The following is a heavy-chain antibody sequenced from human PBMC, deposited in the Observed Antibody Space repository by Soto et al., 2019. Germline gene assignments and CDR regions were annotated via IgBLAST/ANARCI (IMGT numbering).Heavy chain of an antibody. Sequence: QVQLVQSGAEVKKPGSSVKVSCKASGGTFSSYAISWVRQAPGHGLEWMGGIIPIFGTATYAQKFQGGVTFPADESTSTAYMELSSLRSEDTAVYYCARGGLRFLESHGMDVCGQGTTVTVSS. CDR1: GGTFSSYA. J-gene: IGHJ6*02. V-gene: IGHV1-69*12. CDR3: ARGGLRFLESHGMDV. D-gene: IGHD3-3*01. CDR2: IIPIFGTA.